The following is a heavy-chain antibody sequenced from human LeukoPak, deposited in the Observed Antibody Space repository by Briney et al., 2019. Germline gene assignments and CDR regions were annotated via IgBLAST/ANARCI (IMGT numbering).Heavy chain of an antibody. V-gene: IGHV3-30*02. CDR1: GXTFSTYG. D-gene: IGHD6-13*01. CDR3: AKGSSSWSHFDY. Sequence: GGSXXLSXXASGXTFSTYGMHWVRXXPGXXXXXVTFIRYDGGNKYYADSVKGRFTISRDNSKNTLYLQMNSLRAEDTAVYYCAKGSSSWSHFDYWGQGTLVTVSS. J-gene: IGHJ4*02. CDR2: IRYDGGNK.